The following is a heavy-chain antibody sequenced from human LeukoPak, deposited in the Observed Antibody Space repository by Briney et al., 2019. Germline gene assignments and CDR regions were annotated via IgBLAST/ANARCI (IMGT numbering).Heavy chain of an antibody. D-gene: IGHD3-22*01. V-gene: IGHV3-7*01. CDR2: IKEDGSEK. CDR1: GFTFSTYW. Sequence: GGSLRLSCAASGFTFSTYWMSWVRQAPGKGLEWVANIKEDGSEKYNGDSVKGRFTISRDNAKNSLYLQMNSLRAEDTAVYYCARDSSGYQWGQGTLVTVSS. CDR3: ARDSSGYQ. J-gene: IGHJ4*02.